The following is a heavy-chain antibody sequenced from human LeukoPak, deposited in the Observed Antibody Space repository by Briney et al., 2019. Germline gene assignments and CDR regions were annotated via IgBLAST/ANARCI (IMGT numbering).Heavy chain of an antibody. CDR2: ISGSGGST. CDR1: GFIFSHYG. D-gene: IGHD6-19*01. J-gene: IGHJ5*02. Sequence: GGSLRLSCAASGFIFSHYGMSWVRQAPGKGLEWVSAISGSGGSTYYADSVKGRFTISRDNSKNTLYLQMNSLRAEDTAIYYCAKISHSSGLTFDPWGQGTLVTVSS. CDR3: AKISHSSGLTFDP. V-gene: IGHV3-23*01.